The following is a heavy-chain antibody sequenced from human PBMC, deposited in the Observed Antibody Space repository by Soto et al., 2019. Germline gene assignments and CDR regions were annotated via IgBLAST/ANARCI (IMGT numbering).Heavy chain of an antibody. Sequence: VSENPGKGREWVGRIKSKTDGGTTDYAAPVKGTFAISRDNTRNTLYLQMTSLRAEDTAVYYCAKVGYGDYDYWGQGTLVPVSS. J-gene: IGHJ4*02. V-gene: IGHV3-15*01. CDR3: AKVGYGDYDY. CDR2: IKSKTDGGTT. D-gene: IGHD4-17*01.